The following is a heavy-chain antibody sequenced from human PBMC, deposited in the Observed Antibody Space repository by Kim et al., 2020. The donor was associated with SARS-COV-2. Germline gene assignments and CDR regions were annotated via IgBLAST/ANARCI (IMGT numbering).Heavy chain of an antibody. V-gene: IGHV4-34*01. D-gene: IGHD4-17*01. CDR2: INHSGST. CDR1: GGSFSGYY. CDR3: ARGRDYGGNSVLAFDI. J-gene: IGHJ3*02. Sequence: SETLSLTCAVYGGSFSGYYWSWIRQPPGKGLEWIGEINHSGSTNYNPSLKSRVTISVDTSKNQFSLKLSSVTAADTAVYYCARGRDYGGNSVLAFDIWGQGTMVTVSS.